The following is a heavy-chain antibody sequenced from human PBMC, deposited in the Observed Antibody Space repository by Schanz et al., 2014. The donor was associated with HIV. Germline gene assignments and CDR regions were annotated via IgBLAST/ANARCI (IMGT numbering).Heavy chain of an antibody. Sequence: QVQLVQSGAEVQKPGASVKVSCKASGYSFTSYDINWVRQATGQGLEWMGWVNPKSGNTGYAQKFQGRVTITADESTSTAYMELRSLRSEDTAVYYCARGLGDSSSSEPFDIWGQGTKVTVSS. CDR2: VNPKSGNT. V-gene: IGHV1-8*03. D-gene: IGHD6-6*01. J-gene: IGHJ3*02. CDR1: GYSFTSYD. CDR3: ARGLGDSSSSEPFDI.